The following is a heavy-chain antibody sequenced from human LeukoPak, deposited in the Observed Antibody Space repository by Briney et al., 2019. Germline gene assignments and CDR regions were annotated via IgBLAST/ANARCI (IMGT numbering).Heavy chain of an antibody. D-gene: IGHD6-19*01. Sequence: AGGSLRLSCAASGFSFNSYWMTWVRQAPGRGLEWVANIDPAGTDTYYVDPVKGRFIISRDNAKNLVYLQMNTLRAEDTAVYSCGRFGYVAGIDLWGQGTLVTVSS. CDR1: GFSFNSYW. CDR3: GRFGYVAGIDL. CDR2: IDPAGTDT. V-gene: IGHV3-7*01. J-gene: IGHJ4*02.